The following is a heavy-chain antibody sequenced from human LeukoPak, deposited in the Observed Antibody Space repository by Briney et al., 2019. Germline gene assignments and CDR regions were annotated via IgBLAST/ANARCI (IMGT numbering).Heavy chain of an antibody. V-gene: IGHV1-8*03. CDR2: MNPNSGNT. CDR3: ARGYCSSTSCYRRIFQH. J-gene: IGHJ1*01. Sequence: ASXKVSCKASGYTFTSYDINWVRQATGQGLEWMGWMNPNSGNTGYAQKFQGRVTITRNTSISTAYMELSSLRSEDTAVYYCARGYCSSTSCYRRIFQHWGQGTLVTVSS. CDR1: GYTFTSYD. D-gene: IGHD2-2*02.